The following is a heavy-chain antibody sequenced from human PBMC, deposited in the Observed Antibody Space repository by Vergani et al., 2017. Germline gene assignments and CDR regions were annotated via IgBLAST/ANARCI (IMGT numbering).Heavy chain of an antibody. CDR1: GFTFSSYA. V-gene: IGHV3-23*01. CDR2: ISGSGGST. D-gene: IGHD3-10*01. J-gene: IGHJ4*02. CDR3: ARARFLGPQELVY. Sequence: EVQLLESGGDLVQPGGSLRLSCAASGFTFSSYAMSWVRQAPGKGLEWVSAISGSGGSTYYADSVKGRFTISRDNSKNTMFLQMNSLRAEDTAVYYCARARFLGPQELVYWGQGTLVTVSS.